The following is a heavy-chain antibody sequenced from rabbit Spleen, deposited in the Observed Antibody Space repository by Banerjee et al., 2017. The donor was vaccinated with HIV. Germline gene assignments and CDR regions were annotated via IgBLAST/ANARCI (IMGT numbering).Heavy chain of an antibody. Sequence: EQLEESGGDLVTPGASLTLTCTVSGFDLSGNAMCWGRQAPGKGLEWIGCINTGSDNTWYANWVKGRFTISKTSSTTVDLQMTSLTAADTATYFCARDTVIAGSAYYDLWGPGTLVTVS. CDR1: GFDLSGNA. D-gene: IGHD8-1*01. CDR2: INTGSDNT. V-gene: IGHV1S45*01. J-gene: IGHJ4*01. CDR3: ARDTVIAGSAYYDL.